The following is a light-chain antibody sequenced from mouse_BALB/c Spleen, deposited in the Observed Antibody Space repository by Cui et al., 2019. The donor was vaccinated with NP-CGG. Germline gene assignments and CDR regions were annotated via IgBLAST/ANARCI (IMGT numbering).Light chain of an antibody. Sequence: QVVVTQDSAPTTSPGETVTLTCRSSTGAVITSNYANWVQEKPDHLFTGLIGGTNNRAPGVPARFSGSLIGDKAALTITGAQTEDEAIYFCALWYSNHWVFGGGTKLTVL. CDR1: TGAVITSNY. J-gene: IGLJ1*01. V-gene: IGLV1*01. CDR2: GTN. CDR3: ALWYSNHWV.